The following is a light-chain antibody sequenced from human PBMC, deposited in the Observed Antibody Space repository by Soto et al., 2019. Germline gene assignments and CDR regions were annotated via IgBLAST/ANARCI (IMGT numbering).Light chain of an antibody. V-gene: IGKV3-11*01. CDR1: QSVSSY. CDR3: QQRSNWPT. Sequence: EIVLTQYPATLSLSPGERATLSCRASQSVSSYLAWYQQKPGQAPRLLIYDASNRATGIPARFSGSGSGTDFTLTSSSLEPEDFAVYYCQQRSNWPTFGPGTKVDIK. J-gene: IGKJ3*01. CDR2: DAS.